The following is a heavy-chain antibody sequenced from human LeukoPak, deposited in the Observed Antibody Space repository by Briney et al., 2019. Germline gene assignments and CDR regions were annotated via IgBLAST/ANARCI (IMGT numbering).Heavy chain of an antibody. Sequence: GGSLRLSCAASGFTFNSYAMSWVRQAPGKGLEWVSAISGSGGSTYYADSVKGRFTISRDNSKNTLYLQMNSLRAEDTAVYYCVKVQSCVYDYEPCYFDYWGQGTLVTVSS. J-gene: IGHJ4*02. CDR3: VKVQSCVYDYEPCYFDY. CDR1: GFTFNSYA. V-gene: IGHV3-23*01. D-gene: IGHD5-12*01. CDR2: ISGSGGST.